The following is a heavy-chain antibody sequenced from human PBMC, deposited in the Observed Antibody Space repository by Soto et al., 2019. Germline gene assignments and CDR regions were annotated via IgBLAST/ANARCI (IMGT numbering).Heavy chain of an antibody. CDR1: GFTFSSYG. D-gene: IGHD3-22*01. CDR3: AKLPPDYYDSSGSYYFDY. Sequence: GGSLRLSCAASGFTFSSYGMHWVRQAPGKGLEWVAVISYDGSNKYYADSVKGRFTISRDNSKNTLYLQMNSLRAEDTAVYYCAKLPPDYYDSSGSYYFDYWGQGTLVTVSS. J-gene: IGHJ4*02. V-gene: IGHV3-30*18. CDR2: ISYDGSNK.